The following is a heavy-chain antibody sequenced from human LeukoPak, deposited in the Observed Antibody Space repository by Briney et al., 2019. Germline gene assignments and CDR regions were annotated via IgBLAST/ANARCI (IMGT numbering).Heavy chain of an antibody. V-gene: IGHV3-48*01. CDR3: ARDNWNP. CDR2: ISSSSSTI. D-gene: IGHD1-20*01. J-gene: IGHJ5*02. Sequence: VGSLRLSCAASGFTFSSYSMNWVRQAPGQGLECVSYISSSSSTIYYAHPVKGRFTISRDNAKNSLYLQMNSLRAEDTAVYYCARDNWNPWGQGTLVTVSS. CDR1: GFTFSSYS.